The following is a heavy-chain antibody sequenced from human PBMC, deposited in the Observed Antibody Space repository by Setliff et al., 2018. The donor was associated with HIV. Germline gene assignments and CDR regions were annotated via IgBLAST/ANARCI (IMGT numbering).Heavy chain of an antibody. J-gene: IGHJ4*02. D-gene: IGHD3-22*01. CDR3: ARFRVTMIVVDCYFDY. V-gene: IGHV1-3*01. CDR1: GYTFTSYA. Sequence: ASVKVSCKASGYTFTSYAMHWVRQAPGQRLEWMGWINAGNGNTKYSQKFQGRVTITRYTSASTAYMELSSLRSEDTAVYYCARFRVTMIVVDCYFDYWGQGTLVTVSS. CDR2: INAGNGNT.